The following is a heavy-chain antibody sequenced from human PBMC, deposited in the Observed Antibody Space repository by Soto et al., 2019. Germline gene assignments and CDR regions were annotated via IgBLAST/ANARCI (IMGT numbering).Heavy chain of an antibody. CDR3: ARMAVTEKDSFDY. J-gene: IGHJ4*02. D-gene: IGHD2-21*02. CDR1: GYTFTSHT. Sequence: QVQLVQSGAEVKKPGASVKVSCKASGYTFTSHTMYWVRQAPGQRLEWMGWINAGNGNTKYSQKFQGRVTITRDTSASTAYMELGSLRSEDTAVYYCARMAVTEKDSFDYWGQGTLVTVSS. CDR2: INAGNGNT. V-gene: IGHV1-3*01.